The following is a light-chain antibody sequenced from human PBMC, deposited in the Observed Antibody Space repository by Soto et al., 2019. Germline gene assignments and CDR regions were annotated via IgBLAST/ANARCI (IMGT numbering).Light chain of an antibody. CDR1: QDISSW. CDR3: QQANSFPYT. V-gene: IGKV1-12*01. Sequence: DIQMPQSPSSVSASVGDRVTITCRASQDISSWLAWYQQKPGKAPKLLIYAASSLQSGVPSRFTGSVSGTEFTLTISSLQPEDFATYYCQQANSFPYTFGQGTKLDIK. CDR2: AAS. J-gene: IGKJ2*01.